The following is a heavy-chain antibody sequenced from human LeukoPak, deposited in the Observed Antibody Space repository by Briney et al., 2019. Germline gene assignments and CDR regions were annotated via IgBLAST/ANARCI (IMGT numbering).Heavy chain of an antibody. CDR2: INPNSGGT. Sequence: ASVKVSCKASGYTFTGYYMHWVRQAPGQVLEWMGWINPNSGGTNYAQKFQGRVTMTRDTSISTAYMELSRLRSDDTAVYYCARDVSGWYYFDYWGQGTLVTVSS. D-gene: IGHD6-19*01. CDR3: ARDVSGWYYFDY. J-gene: IGHJ4*02. CDR1: GYTFTGYY. V-gene: IGHV1-2*02.